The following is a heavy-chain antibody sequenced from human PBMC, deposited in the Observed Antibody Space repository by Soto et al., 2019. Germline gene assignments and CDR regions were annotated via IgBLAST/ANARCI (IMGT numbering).Heavy chain of an antibody. CDR1: GGTFSSYA. CDR2: ITPIFGTA. V-gene: IGHV1-69*13. J-gene: IGHJ5*02. D-gene: IGHD6-13*01. Sequence: ASVKVSCKASGGTFSSYAISWVRQAPGQGLEWMGGITPIFGTANYAQKFQGRVTITADESTGTAYMELSSLRSEDTAVYYCARDGPAVAAAGRNWFDPWGQGTLVTVSS. CDR3: ARDGPAVAAAGRNWFDP.